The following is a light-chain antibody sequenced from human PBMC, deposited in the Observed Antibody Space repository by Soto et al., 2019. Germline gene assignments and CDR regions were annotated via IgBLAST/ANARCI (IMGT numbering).Light chain of an antibody. V-gene: IGKV1-39*01. CDR3: QQSFRSPYT. CDR2: GAS. J-gene: IGKJ2*01. Sequence: IQMTQSPSSLSAFVGDRDTVTCRASQSINIYLNWYQQRPGKAPTLLIYGASSLQSGVASRFSGGGSRTYFTLTISSLQPEDFSTYYCQQSFRSPYTFGQGTKLEIK. CDR1: QSINIY.